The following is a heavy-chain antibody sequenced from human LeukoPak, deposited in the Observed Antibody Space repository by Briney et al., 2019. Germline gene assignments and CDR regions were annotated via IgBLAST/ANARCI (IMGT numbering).Heavy chain of an antibody. J-gene: IGHJ3*02. D-gene: IGHD6-19*01. Sequence: GGSLRLSCAASGFTFSTYWMHWVRQAPGKGLVWVSRINRDGSSTSYADSVKGRFTISRDNAKNTLYLQMNSLRAEDTAVYYCARDLAVAGTNPIDAFDIWGQGTMVTVSS. V-gene: IGHV3-74*01. CDR3: ARDLAVAGTNPIDAFDI. CDR1: GFTFSTYW. CDR2: INRDGSST.